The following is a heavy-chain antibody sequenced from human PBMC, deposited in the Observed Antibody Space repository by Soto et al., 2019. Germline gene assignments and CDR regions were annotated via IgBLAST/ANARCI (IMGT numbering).Heavy chain of an antibody. V-gene: IGHV4-59*01. D-gene: IGHD3-16*01. J-gene: IGHJ4*02. CDR1: GGSISSYY. Sequence: SETLSLTCTVSGGSISSYYWSWIRQPPGKGLEWIGYIYYSGSTNYSPSLKSRVTISVDTSKNQFSLKLSSVTAADTAVYYCARAGLGGDGYKYWGQGTLVTVSS. CDR3: ARAGLGGDGYKY. CDR2: IYYSGST.